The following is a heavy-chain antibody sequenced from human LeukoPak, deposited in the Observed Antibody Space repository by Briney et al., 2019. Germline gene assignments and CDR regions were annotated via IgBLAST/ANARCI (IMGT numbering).Heavy chain of an antibody. Sequence: SETLSLTCTVSGGSISSGSYYWSWIRQPAWKGLEWIGRIYTSGSTIYNPSLKSRVTISLDSSKNQFSLKLTSVTAADTAVYYCARVVQSTDSSGFYLPEYFQHWGQGTLVTVSS. CDR3: ARVVQSTDSSGFYLPEYFQH. CDR2: IYTSGST. V-gene: IGHV4-61*02. CDR1: GGSISSGSYY. D-gene: IGHD3-22*01. J-gene: IGHJ1*01.